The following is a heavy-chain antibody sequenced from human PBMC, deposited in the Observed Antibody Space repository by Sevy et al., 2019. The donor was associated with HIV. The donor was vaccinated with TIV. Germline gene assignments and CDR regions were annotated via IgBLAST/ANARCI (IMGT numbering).Heavy chain of an antibody. D-gene: IGHD1-26*01. J-gene: IGHJ4*02. Sequence: GGSLRLSCAASGFTFNRYSMHWVRQAPGKGLEWVATISFDATNKHYPDSVKGRFTISRDNFQNSLFLQMDSLRAEDTAVYYCAREVGGSGSKWGQGTLVTVSS. CDR1: GFTFNRYS. CDR2: ISFDATNK. V-gene: IGHV3-30-3*01. CDR3: AREVGGSGSK.